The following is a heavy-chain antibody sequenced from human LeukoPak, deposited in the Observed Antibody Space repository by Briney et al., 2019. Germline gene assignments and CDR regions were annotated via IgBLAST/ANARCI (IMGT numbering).Heavy chain of an antibody. Sequence: ASVKVSCKASGYTFTSYGISWVRQAPGQGLEWMGWISAYNGNTNYAQKLQGRVTMTTDTSTSTAYMELRSLRSDDTAVYYCARQQYSGSYAGGAFDIWGQGTMVTVSS. CDR2: ISAYNGNT. J-gene: IGHJ3*02. V-gene: IGHV1-18*01. D-gene: IGHD1-26*01. CDR1: GYTFTSYG. CDR3: ARQQYSGSYAGGAFDI.